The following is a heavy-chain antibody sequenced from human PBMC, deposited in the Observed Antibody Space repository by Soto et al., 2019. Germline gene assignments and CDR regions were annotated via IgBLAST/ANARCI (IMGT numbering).Heavy chain of an antibody. J-gene: IGHJ4*02. Sequence: GGSLRLSCAASGFTFSSYAMHWVRQAPGKGLEWVAVISYDGSNKYYADSVKGRFTISRDNSKNTLYLQMNSLRAEDTAVYYCASRNHYSYASSGPFDYWGQGTLVTVSS. D-gene: IGHD3-22*01. CDR3: ASRNHYSYASSGPFDY. CDR1: GFTFSSYA. V-gene: IGHV3-30-3*01. CDR2: ISYDGSNK.